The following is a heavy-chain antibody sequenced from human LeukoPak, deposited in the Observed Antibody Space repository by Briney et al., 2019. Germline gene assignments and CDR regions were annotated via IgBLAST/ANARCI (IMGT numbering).Heavy chain of an antibody. CDR1: GYTFTSYY. V-gene: IGHV1-46*01. CDR3: AKTYYDFWSGSLVDAFDI. CDR2: INPSGGST. D-gene: IGHD3-3*01. J-gene: IGHJ3*02. Sequence: ASVKVSCKASGYTFTSYYMHWVRQAPGQGLEWMGIINPSGGSTSYAQKFQGRDTMTRDTSTSTVYMELSSLRSEDTAVYYCAKTYYDFWSGSLVDAFDIWGQGTMVTVSS.